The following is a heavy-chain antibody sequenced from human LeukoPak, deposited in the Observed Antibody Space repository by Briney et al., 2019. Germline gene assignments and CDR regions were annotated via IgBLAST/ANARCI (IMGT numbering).Heavy chain of an antibody. CDR1: GGSFSGYY. Sequence: PSETLSLTCAVYGGSFSGYYWSWIRQPPGKGLEWIGEINHSGSTNYNPSLKSRVTMSVDTSKNQFSLKLSSVTAADTAVYYCARESQWLGLNYFDYWGQGTLVTVSS. J-gene: IGHJ4*02. D-gene: IGHD6-19*01. CDR3: ARESQWLGLNYFDY. V-gene: IGHV4-34*01. CDR2: INHSGST.